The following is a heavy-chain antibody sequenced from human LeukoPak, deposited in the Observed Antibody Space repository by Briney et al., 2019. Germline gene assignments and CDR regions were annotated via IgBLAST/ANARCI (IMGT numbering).Heavy chain of an antibody. Sequence: ASVKVSCKASGYTFTGYYMHWVRQAPGQGLEWMGRINPNSGGTNYAQKFQGKVTMTRDTSISTAYMELSRLRSDDTAVYYCARHSSSIFSMDVWGQGTTVTVSS. CDR2: INPNSGGT. V-gene: IGHV1-2*06. CDR1: GYTFTGYY. J-gene: IGHJ6*02. D-gene: IGHD6-6*01. CDR3: ARHSSSIFSMDV.